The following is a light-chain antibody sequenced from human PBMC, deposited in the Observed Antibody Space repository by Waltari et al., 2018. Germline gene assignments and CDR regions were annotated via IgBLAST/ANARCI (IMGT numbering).Light chain of an antibody. J-gene: IGLJ2*01. V-gene: IGLV2-11*01. CDR1: SSDVGGYNY. CDR3: CSYAGSYTLEV. Sequence: QSALTQPRSVSGSPGQSVTISCTGTSSDVGGYNYVSWYQQHPVKAPKLMIYDVSKRPSGVPGRFSGSKSGNTASLTISGLQAEDEADYYCCSYAGSYTLEVFGGGTKLTVL. CDR2: DVS.